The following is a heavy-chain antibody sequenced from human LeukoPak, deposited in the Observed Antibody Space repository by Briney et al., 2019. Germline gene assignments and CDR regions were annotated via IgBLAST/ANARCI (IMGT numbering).Heavy chain of an antibody. Sequence: SETPSLTCAVYGGSFSGYYWNWIRQSPGKGLEWIGEINHSGYTDKNPSLKSRITISVDTSKNQFSLKLTSVTAADTALYYCARGEKWDLHAFDFWGQGTMVTVSS. V-gene: IGHV4-34*01. CDR3: ARGEKWDLHAFDF. J-gene: IGHJ3*01. CDR2: INHSGYT. CDR1: GGSFSGYY. D-gene: IGHD1-26*01.